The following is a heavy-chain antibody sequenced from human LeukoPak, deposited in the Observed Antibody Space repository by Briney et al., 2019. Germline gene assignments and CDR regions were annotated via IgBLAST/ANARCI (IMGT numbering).Heavy chain of an antibody. Sequence: PGGSLRLSCTASGFTFSDYAMTWVRQAPGKGLQWISAISPRSNSIYYSDSVRGRFTVSRDNSKNTLYLQMNSLRAEDTAVYYCAKGQREVERGNWFDPWGQGTLVTVSS. CDR2: ISPRSNSI. J-gene: IGHJ5*02. CDR1: GFTFSDYA. V-gene: IGHV3-23*01. D-gene: IGHD1-1*01. CDR3: AKGQREVERGNWFDP.